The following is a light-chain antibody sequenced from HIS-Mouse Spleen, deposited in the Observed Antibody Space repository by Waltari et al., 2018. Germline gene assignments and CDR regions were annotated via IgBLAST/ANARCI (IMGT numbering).Light chain of an antibody. CDR2: EVS. J-gene: IGLJ2*01. CDR1: SSDVGSYNR. Sequence: QSALTQPPSVSGSPGQSVTIPCTGTSSDVGSYNRLSWYQQPPGTAPKLMIYEVSNRPSGVPDRFSGSKSGNTASLTISGLQAEDEADYYCSLYTSSSTLVFGGGTKLTVL. V-gene: IGLV2-18*01. CDR3: SLYTSSSTLV.